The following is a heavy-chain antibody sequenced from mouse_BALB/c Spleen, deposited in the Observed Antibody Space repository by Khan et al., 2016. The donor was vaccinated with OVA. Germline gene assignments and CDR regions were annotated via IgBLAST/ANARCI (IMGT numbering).Heavy chain of an antibody. CDR1: GYTFTTYW. Sequence: QVHVKQSGAELAKPGASVKMSCKASGYTFTTYWMHWIKQRPGQGLEWIGYINPTSGYTDYNEKFKDRATLSADKSYSTAYMQLPSLTSEDAAVYYCTKDRIDYWGQGTTLTVSS. J-gene: IGHJ2*01. V-gene: IGHV1-7*01. CDR2: INPTSGYT. CDR3: TKDRIDY.